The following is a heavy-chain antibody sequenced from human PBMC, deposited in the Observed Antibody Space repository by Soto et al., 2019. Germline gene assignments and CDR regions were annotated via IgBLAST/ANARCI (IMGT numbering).Heavy chain of an antibody. CDR2: ISGRGDGT. J-gene: IGHJ4*02. V-gene: IGHV3-23*01. CDR3: AKAFDASGYTYERAFDY. Sequence: WGSLRLSCVASGFTFSTYAMAWVRQAPGKGLEWVSSISGRGDGTYQPDFVKGRFTISSDNSRNTLDLQLNGLRAEDTALYYCAKAFDASGYTYERAFDYWGQGTLVTVSS. D-gene: IGHD3-22*01. CDR1: GFTFSTYA.